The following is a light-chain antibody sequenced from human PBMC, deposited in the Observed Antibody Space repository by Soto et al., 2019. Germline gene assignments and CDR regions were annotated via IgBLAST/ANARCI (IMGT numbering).Light chain of an antibody. Sequence: IVLTQSPGTLSLSPGDRATLSCRASQSVSNNYLAWYHQKPGQAPRLLIYDASTRATGIPDRFSGSGSGTDFTLTISRLEPEDFAVYYCQQYNDWPLTFGGGTKVEIK. CDR2: DAS. V-gene: IGKV3D-20*02. CDR1: QSVSNNY. CDR3: QQYNDWPLT. J-gene: IGKJ4*01.